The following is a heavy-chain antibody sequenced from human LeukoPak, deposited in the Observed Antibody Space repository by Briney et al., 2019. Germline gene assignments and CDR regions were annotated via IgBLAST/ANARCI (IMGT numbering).Heavy chain of an antibody. V-gene: IGHV3-33*01. D-gene: IGHD2-21*02. CDR2: IWYDGSNK. Sequence: GGSLRLSCAASGFTFSSYGMHWVRQAPGKGLGWVAVIWYDGSNKYYADSVKGRFTISRDNSKNTLYLQMNSLRAEDAAVYYCARGVVTAMYYWGQGTLVTVSS. CDR3: ARGVVTAMYY. CDR1: GFTFSSYG. J-gene: IGHJ4*02.